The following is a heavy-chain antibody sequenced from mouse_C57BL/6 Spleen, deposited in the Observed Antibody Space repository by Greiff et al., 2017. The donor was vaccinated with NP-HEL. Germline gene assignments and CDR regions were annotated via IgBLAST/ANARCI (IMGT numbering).Heavy chain of an antibody. CDR2: INPYNGGT. D-gene: IGHD2-5*01. J-gene: IGHJ2*01. Sequence: EVQLQQSGPVLVKPGASVKMSCKASGYTFTDYYMNWVKQSHGKSLEWIGVINPYNGGTSYNQKFKGKATLTVDKSSSTAYMELNSLTSEDSAVYYCARYSNYVYYFDYWGQGTTRTVSS. CDR3: ARYSNYVYYFDY. V-gene: IGHV1-19*01. CDR1: GYTFTDYY.